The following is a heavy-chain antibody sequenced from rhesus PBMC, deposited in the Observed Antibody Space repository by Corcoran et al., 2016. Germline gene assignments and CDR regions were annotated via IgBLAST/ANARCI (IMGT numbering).Heavy chain of an antibody. D-gene: IGHD1-26*01. V-gene: IGHV5-20*01. CDR3: AKDRNWNYGLDS. Sequence: EVQLVQSGAEVKRPGESLKISCKTSGYSFTSYWISWVRQLPGKVLEWMGAIDPSDSDTRYNPSFQGQVTISADKSISTAYLQWSRLKASDTATYYCAKDRNWNYGLDSWGQGVVVTVSS. CDR1: GYSFTSYW. CDR2: IDPSDSDT. J-gene: IGHJ6*01.